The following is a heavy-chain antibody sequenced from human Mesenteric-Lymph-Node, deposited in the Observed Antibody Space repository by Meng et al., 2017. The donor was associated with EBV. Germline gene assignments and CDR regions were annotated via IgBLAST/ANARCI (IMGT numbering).Heavy chain of an antibody. CDR2: IYPKSGIN. J-gene: IGHJ4*02. V-gene: IGHV1-2*06. Sequence: QGKRVQSGSELKKPWASVKVSCKASGYTFTHYARNWVRQAPRQGLEWMGRIYPKSGINHNALKFQGRITMTRDTSISTAYMELSGLRSDDTAVYFCARDISGYYHLQSWGQGTLVTVSS. CDR3: ARDISGYYHLQS. D-gene: IGHD3-3*01. CDR1: GYTFTHYA.